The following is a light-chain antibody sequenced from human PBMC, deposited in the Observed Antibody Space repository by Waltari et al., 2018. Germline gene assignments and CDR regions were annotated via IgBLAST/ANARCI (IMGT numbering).Light chain of an antibody. Sequence: QSVLTQPPSVSGAPGQRVSISCTGSGSNLGAGYDVHWYQQHPGKAPKLLIYGTGNGPPGVPDRVFGSQSCTSASLAITALQAEDEAEYYCQSYDTSLSVVFGGGTKLTVL. V-gene: IGLV1-40*01. CDR2: GTG. J-gene: IGLJ2*01. CDR3: QSYDTSLSVV. CDR1: GSNLGAGYD.